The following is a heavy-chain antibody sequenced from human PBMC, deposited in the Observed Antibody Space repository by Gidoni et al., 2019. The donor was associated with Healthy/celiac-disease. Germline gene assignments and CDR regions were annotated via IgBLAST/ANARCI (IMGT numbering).Heavy chain of an antibody. D-gene: IGHD6-19*01. Sequence: QVQLVQSGAEVKKPGSSVKVSCKASGGTFSSYAISWVRQAPGQGLEWMGGSIPIFGTANYAQKFQGRVTITADESTSTAYMELSSLRSEDTAVYYCARGGIAVAGTYVEYYGMDVWGQGTTVTVSS. J-gene: IGHJ6*02. CDR1: GGTFSSYA. V-gene: IGHV1-69*01. CDR3: ARGGIAVAGTYVEYYGMDV. CDR2: SIPIFGTA.